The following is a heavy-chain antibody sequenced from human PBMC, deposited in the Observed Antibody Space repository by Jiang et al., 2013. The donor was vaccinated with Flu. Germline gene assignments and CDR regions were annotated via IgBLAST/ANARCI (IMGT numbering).Heavy chain of an antibody. V-gene: IGHV4-4*07. CDR1: RTSVSSFY. CDR3: AITYYFDSSSYSSNDAFDI. J-gene: IGHJ3*02. D-gene: IGHD3-22*01. Sequence: GPGLVKPSETLSLTCTVSRTSVSSFYWTWIRQPAGKGLEWIGRIYSSGSANYNPSLNSRVTMSVDTSKNQFSLKLRSVTAADTALYYCAITYYFDSSSYSSNDAFDIWGQGKWSPSLQ. CDR2: IYSSGSA.